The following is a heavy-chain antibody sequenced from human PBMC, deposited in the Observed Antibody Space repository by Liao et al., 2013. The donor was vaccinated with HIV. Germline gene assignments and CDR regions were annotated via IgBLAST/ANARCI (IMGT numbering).Heavy chain of an antibody. CDR2: IYYSGST. D-gene: IGHD3-22*01. CDR1: GGSISSYY. CDR3: ARENYDSPSGAFDI. Sequence: QVQLQESGPGLVKPSETLSLTCTVSGGSISSYYWSWIRQPPGKGLEWIGYIYYSGSTNYNPSLKSRVTISVDTSKNQFSLKLSSVTAADTAVYYCARENYDSPSGAFDIWGQGTMVTVSS. V-gene: IGHV4-59*01. J-gene: IGHJ3*02.